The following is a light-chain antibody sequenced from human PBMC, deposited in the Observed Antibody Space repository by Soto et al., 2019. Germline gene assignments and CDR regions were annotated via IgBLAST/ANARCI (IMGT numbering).Light chain of an antibody. J-gene: IGKJ1*01. CDR1: QNIDRW. CDR2: GES. V-gene: IGKV1-5*03. CDR3: QHYNSYTWT. Sequence: DIQMTQSPSTLSASVGDRVTITCRASQNIDRWLACYPQKPGKAPNLLIYGESNLESGVPSRFSGSGSGTEFTLTISIMRPDDFATYSCQHYNSYTWTFGQGTTVEIK.